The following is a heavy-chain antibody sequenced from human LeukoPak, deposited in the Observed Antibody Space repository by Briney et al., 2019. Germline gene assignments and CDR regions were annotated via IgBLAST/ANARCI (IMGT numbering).Heavy chain of an antibody. CDR2: INHSGST. D-gene: IGHD3-10*01. CDR1: GGSFSGYY. CDR3: ARHSHSYGSGSRHYFDY. Sequence: SETLSLTCAVYGGSFSGYYWSWIRQPPGKGLEWIGDINHSGSTNYNPSLKSRVTISVDTSKNQFSLKLSSVTAADTAVYYSARHSHSYGSGSRHYFDYWGQGTLVTVSS. J-gene: IGHJ4*02. V-gene: IGHV4-34*01.